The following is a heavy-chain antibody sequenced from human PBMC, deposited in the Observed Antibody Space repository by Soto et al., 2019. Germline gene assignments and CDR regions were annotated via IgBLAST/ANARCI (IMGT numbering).Heavy chain of an antibody. CDR1: GESFSGYY. Sequence: PSDTLSLNCAVYGESFSGYYWSWIRQPPGKGLVWIGEINHSGSTNYNPSLKSRVTISVDTSKNQFSLKLSSVTAADTAVYYCARTNMVRGLVGYYYGMDVWGQGTTVS. CDR2: INHSGST. CDR3: ARTNMVRGLVGYYYGMDV. D-gene: IGHD3-10*01. V-gene: IGHV4-34*01. J-gene: IGHJ6*02.